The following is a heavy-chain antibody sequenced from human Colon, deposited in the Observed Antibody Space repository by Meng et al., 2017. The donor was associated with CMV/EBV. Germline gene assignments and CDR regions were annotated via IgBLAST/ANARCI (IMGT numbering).Heavy chain of an antibody. J-gene: IGHJ4*02. V-gene: IGHV3-20*04. D-gene: IGHD1-26*01. Sequence: GESLKISCVGSGFTFRGYAMSWVRQAPGKGLEWVSVIYWDGDMTGYAGSVRGRFTISRDNAKNSLYLQMNSLRAEDTAVYYCARDARGSYYFDYWGQGTLVTVSS. CDR3: ARDARGSYYFDY. CDR2: IYWDGDMT. CDR1: GFTFRGYA.